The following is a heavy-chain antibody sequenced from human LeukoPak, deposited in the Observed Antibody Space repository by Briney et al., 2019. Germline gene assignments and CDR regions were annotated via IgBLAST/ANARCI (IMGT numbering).Heavy chain of an antibody. CDR3: SRDGPYCSSSSCYRDYYYMDV. CDR2: IFTSGST. J-gene: IGHJ6*03. CDR1: DVSISSYY. V-gene: IGHV4-4*07. Sequence: PSETLSLNCTVSDVSISSYYWSWIRQPAGKGLEWIGRIFTSGSTNYNPSLKSRVTMSVDTSKNQFSLKLSSVTAADTAVYYCSRDGPYCSSSSCYRDYYYMDVWGKGTTVTVSS. D-gene: IGHD2-2*02.